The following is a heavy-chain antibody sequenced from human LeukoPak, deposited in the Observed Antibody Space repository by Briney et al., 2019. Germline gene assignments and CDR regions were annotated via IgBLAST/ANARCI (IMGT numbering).Heavy chain of an antibody. Sequence: ASVKVSCKASGYTFTSYYMHWVRQAPGHGLEWMGIINPSGGITSYAQKFQGRVTMTRDTSTSTVYMELSSLRSEDTAVYYCARAEEHYGDRPEFDYWGQGTLVTVSS. CDR2: INPSGGIT. CDR1: GYTFTSYY. J-gene: IGHJ4*02. CDR3: ARAEEHYGDRPEFDY. V-gene: IGHV1-46*01. D-gene: IGHD4-17*01.